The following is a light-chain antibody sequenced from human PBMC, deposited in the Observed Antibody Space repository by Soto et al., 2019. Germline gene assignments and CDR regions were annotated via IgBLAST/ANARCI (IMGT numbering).Light chain of an antibody. CDR1: SSDVGTYNY. V-gene: IGLV2-8*01. CDR3: STYAGSNNLVV. CDR2: DVI. Sequence: QSALTQPPSASGSPGQSVTISCTGTSSDVGTYNYVSWYQQHPGKAPKVMIYDVIKRPSGVPDRFSGSKSGNTASLTVSGLQAEDEADYYCSTYAGSNNLVVFGGGTQLTVL. J-gene: IGLJ2*01.